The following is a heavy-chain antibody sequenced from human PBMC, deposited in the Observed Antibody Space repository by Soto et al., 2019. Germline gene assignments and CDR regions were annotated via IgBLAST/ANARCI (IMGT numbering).Heavy chain of an antibody. CDR2: ISYDGSNK. D-gene: IGHD3-3*01. Sequence: QVQLVESGGGVVQPGRSLRLSCAASGFTFSSYGMHWVRQAPGKGLEWVAVISYDGSNKYYADSVKGRFTISRDNSKNTLYLQMNSLRAEDTAVYYCAKSELGEYYYFWSGHGKNYSYYGMDVWGQGTTVTVSS. CDR1: GFTFSSYG. CDR3: AKSELGEYYYFWSGHGKNYSYYGMDV. J-gene: IGHJ6*02. V-gene: IGHV3-30*18.